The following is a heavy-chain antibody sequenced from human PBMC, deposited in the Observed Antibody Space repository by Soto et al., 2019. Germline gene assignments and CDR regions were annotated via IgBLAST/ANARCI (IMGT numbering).Heavy chain of an antibody. V-gene: IGHV1-18*01. D-gene: IGHD6-19*01. J-gene: IGHJ4*02. Sequence: GASVKVSCKASGYIFTSYGISWVRLAPGQGLEWMGWISAYKGDTKYAQIVQGRVTMTTDTSTRTAYMELRSLTSDDTAIYYCARVALAGTSPPPRGFDYWGQGTLVTVSS. CDR2: ISAYKGDT. CDR3: ARVALAGTSPPPRGFDY. CDR1: GYIFTSYG.